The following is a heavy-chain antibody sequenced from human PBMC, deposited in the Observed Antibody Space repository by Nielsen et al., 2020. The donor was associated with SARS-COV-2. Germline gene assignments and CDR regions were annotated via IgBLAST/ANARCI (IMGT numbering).Heavy chain of an antibody. CDR3: ARDNWGRMDV. Sequence: LSLTCGASGFTLSSSFMSWVRQAAGKGLDWGSVIYTDGSTSHADSVKGRFTISRDNSKNTLYLQMNSLRAEDTAVYYCARDNWGRMDVWGQGTTVTVSS. V-gene: IGHV3-66*01. CDR1: GFTLSSSF. J-gene: IGHJ6*02. D-gene: IGHD7-27*01. CDR2: IYTDGST.